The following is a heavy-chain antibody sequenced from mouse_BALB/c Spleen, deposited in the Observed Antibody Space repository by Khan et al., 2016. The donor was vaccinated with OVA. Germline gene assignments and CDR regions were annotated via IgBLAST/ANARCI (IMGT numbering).Heavy chain of an antibody. J-gene: IGHJ2*01. CDR2: ISYSGST. Sequence: EVQLQESGPGLVKPSQSLSLTCTVTGYSITSGYGWNWIRQFPGNKLEWMGYISYSGSTNYNPSLKSLIFITRDTSKNQFFLQLNSVTTEDTATYYCARTARIKYWGQGTTLTVSS. CDR1: GYSITSGYG. CDR3: ARTARIKY. D-gene: IGHD1-2*01. V-gene: IGHV3-2*02.